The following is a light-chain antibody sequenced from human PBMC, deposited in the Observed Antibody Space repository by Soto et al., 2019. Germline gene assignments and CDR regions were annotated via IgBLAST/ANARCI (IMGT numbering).Light chain of an antibody. V-gene: IGKV1-33*01. CDR3: XXXXXXPX. Sequence: DIQMTQSPSSLSASVGDRVTITRQASQNIKNYLNWYQQKPGRAPNLLIYDASNLEAGVPSRFMVSGSGTDFTFTISRLXPEDIAXXXXXXXXXXPXFXQGTRLEIK. CDR1: QNIKNY. CDR2: DAS. J-gene: IGKJ5*01.